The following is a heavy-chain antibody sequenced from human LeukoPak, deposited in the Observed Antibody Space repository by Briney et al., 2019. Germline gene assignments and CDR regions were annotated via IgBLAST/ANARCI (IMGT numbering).Heavy chain of an antibody. J-gene: IGHJ5*02. CDR1: GYTFTDYY. CDR2: INPSGGST. CDR3: ARDPPYCSGGSCYPLGGWFDP. D-gene: IGHD2-15*01. V-gene: IGHV1-46*01. Sequence: ASVKVSCKASGYTFTDYYMHWVRQAPGQGLEWMGIINPSGGSTSYAQKFQGRVTMTRDMSTSTVYMELSSLRSEDTAVYYCARDPPYCSGGSCYPLGGWFDPWGQGTLVTVSS.